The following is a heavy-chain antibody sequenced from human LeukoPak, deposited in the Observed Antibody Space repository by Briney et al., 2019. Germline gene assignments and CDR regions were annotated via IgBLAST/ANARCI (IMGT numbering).Heavy chain of an antibody. CDR1: GFTLSNFW. CDR2: INQGGNVQ. Sequence: GGSLRLSCVASGFTLSNFWMYWVRQGPGKGLESVANINQGGNVQHYVDSVKGRFTISKDNAEDSLSLHMNSLRADDAAVYYCARGDGGDQGYFQDWGQGTLVTVSS. CDR3: ARGDGGDQGYFQD. V-gene: IGHV3-7*03. J-gene: IGHJ1*01. D-gene: IGHD4-23*01.